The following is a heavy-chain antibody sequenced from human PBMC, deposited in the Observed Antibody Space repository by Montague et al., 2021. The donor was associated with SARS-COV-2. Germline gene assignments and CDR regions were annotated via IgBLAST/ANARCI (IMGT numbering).Heavy chain of an antibody. V-gene: IGHV4-31*03. CDR1: GGSINSGGYY. CDR2: IYYSGST. D-gene: IGHD6-19*01. J-gene: IGHJ3*02. Sequence: TLSLTCTVSGGSINSGGYYWSWIRQHPGKGLEWIGYIYYSGSTYYHPSLKSRLPISVDTSKNQFSLKLSSVTAADTAVYYCARVHFVSSGWYPDAFDIWGQGTMVTVSS. CDR3: ARVHFVSSGWYPDAFDI.